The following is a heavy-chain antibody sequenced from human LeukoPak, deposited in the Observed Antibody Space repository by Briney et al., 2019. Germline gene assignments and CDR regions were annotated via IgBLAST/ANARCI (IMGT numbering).Heavy chain of an antibody. Sequence: ASVKVSCKASGYTFTSYDINWVRQATGQGLEWMGWMNPNSGNTGYAQKFQGRVTMTGNTSISTAYMELSSLRSEDTAVYYCARGRYWDRITIFGGTTFDYWGQGTLVTVSS. J-gene: IGHJ4*02. CDR2: MNPNSGNT. V-gene: IGHV1-8*01. D-gene: IGHD3-3*01. CDR3: ARGRYWDRITIFGGTTFDY. CDR1: GYTFTSYD.